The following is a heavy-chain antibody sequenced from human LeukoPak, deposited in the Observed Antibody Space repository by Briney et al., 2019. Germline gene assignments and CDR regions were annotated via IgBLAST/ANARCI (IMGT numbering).Heavy chain of an antibody. V-gene: IGHV4-59*12. CDR3: ARDLRSGNWFDP. Sequence: PSETLSLTCAVYSGSFSGYYWSWIRQPPGKGLEWIGYIYYSGSTNYNPSLKSRVTTSVDTSKNQFSLKLSSVTAADTAVYYCARDLRSGNWFDPWGQGTLVTVSS. J-gene: IGHJ5*02. CDR2: IYYSGST. D-gene: IGHD2-15*01. CDR1: SGSFSGYY.